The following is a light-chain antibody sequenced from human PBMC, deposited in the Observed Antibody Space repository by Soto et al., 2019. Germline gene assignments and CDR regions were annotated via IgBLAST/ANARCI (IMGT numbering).Light chain of an antibody. CDR3: QHYNNLPYT. V-gene: IGKV3-15*01. Sequence: EIVLTQSPATLSVSPGERATLSCRASQSVSSNLAWYQQKPCQAPRLLISGASARATGIPARFSGSGSGTEFNLSFSSVQSEDFAVYYCQHYNNLPYTFGQGTKLEIK. J-gene: IGKJ2*01. CDR2: GAS. CDR1: QSVSSN.